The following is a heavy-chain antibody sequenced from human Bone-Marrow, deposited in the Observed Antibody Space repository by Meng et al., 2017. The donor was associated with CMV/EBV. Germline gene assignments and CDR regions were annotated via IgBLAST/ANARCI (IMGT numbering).Heavy chain of an antibody. CDR3: ARSWLIAADYYYYGMDF. J-gene: IGHJ6*02. CDR1: GGTFSSYA. D-gene: IGHD6-13*01. CDR2: IIPIFGTA. V-gene: IGHV1-69*05. Sequence: SVKVSCKASGGTFSSYAISWVRQAPGQGLEWMGGIIPIFGTANYAQKFQGRVTITTDESTSTAYMELSSLRSEDTAVYYCARSWLIAADYYYYGMDFWGQGTMVTVSS.